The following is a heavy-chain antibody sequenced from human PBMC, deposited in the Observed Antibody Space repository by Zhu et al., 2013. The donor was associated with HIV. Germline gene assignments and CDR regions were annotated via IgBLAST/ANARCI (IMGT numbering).Heavy chain of an antibody. D-gene: IGHD6-13*01. CDR3: ARGQYRSVSAGPYYLDS. CDR1: GFTFSTYS. CDR2: ISSGGTNI. Sequence: EVQLVESGGGLVQPGGSLRLSCAASGFTFSTYSMDWVRQAPGKGLEWVSYISSGGTNIYYADSVKGRFTISRDNAKNSLYLQMNSLRAEDTAVYYCARGQYRSVSAGPYYLDSWGQGTLVIVSS. J-gene: IGHJ4*02. V-gene: IGHV3-48*04.